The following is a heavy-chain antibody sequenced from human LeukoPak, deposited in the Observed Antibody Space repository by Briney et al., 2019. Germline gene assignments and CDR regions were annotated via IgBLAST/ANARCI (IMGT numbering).Heavy chain of an antibody. CDR3: ARVVRGVVTSNWFDP. J-gene: IGHJ5*02. V-gene: IGHV4-59*01. CDR2: VASRGTF. Sequence: PPETLSLTCTLSGDSLNTYYGTGMRHTPGRALEGIGFVASRGTFNYTPYLKSRHSISIATSKNQFSLALTSVTPADTAVYYCARVVRGVVTSNWFDPGREGTVVSVPS. D-gene: IGHD2-21*02. CDR1: GDSLNTYY.